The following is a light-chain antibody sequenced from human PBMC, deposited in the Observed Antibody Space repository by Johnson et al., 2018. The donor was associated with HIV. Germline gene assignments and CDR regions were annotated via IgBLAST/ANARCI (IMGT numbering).Light chain of an antibody. Sequence: QSVLTQPPSVSAAPGQKVTISRSGSSSNIGNNYVSWYQQFPGTSPKLLIYENNKRPSGIPDRFSGSKSGTSATLGITGLQTGDEADYYCETWDSSLSACFGTGTKVTVL. J-gene: IGLJ1*01. CDR2: ENN. CDR1: SSNIGNNY. CDR3: ETWDSSLSAC. V-gene: IGLV1-51*02.